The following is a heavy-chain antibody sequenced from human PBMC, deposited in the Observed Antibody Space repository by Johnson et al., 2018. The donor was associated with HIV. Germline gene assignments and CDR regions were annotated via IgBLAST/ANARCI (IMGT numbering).Heavy chain of an antibody. CDR3: ARGGLLWFGHPAD. Sequence: VQLVESGGGVVRPGGSLRLSCAASGFSFDDYGMGWVRQVPGKGVEWVSGINWNGGSTGYADSVKGRFTISRDNAKKSLYLQMNSLRAEDTAVYYCARGGLLWFGHPADWGQGTMVTVSS. V-gene: IGHV3-20*04. D-gene: IGHD3-10*01. J-gene: IGHJ3*01. CDR1: GFSFDDYG. CDR2: INWNGGST.